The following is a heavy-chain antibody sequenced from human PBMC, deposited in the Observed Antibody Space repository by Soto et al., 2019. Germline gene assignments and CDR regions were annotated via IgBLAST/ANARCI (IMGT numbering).Heavy chain of an antibody. CDR3: ARLDSSGYQGIYFDY. CDR1: GASIRSSTFY. D-gene: IGHD3-22*01. CDR2: IYYDGST. Sequence: PSETLSLTCTVSGASIRSSTFYWGWIRQPPGKGLESIANIYYDGSTYYNPSLKSRVTISVDTSKNQFSLKLSSVTAADTAVYYCARLDSSGYQGIYFDYSGQGTLVTVSS. J-gene: IGHJ4*02. V-gene: IGHV4-39*01.